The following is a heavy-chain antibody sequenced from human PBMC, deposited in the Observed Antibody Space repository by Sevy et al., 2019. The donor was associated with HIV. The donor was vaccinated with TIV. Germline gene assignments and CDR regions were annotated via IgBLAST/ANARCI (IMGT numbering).Heavy chain of an antibody. Sequence: GGSLRLSCADSGFTFSNYAMPWVRQAPGKGLEWVSVISVSGDFRYYSDSVRGRFTVSRDKSKNTLFLQMNSLRAEDTAVYYCAIKSTVIRGDQGPFDYWGQGTLVTVSS. D-gene: IGHD3-10*01. V-gene: IGHV3-23*01. CDR3: AIKSTVIRGDQGPFDY. CDR1: GFTFSNYA. CDR2: ISVSGDFR. J-gene: IGHJ4*02.